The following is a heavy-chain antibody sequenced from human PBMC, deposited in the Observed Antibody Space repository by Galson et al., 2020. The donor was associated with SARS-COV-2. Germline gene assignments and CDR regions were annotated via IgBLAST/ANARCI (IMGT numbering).Heavy chain of an antibody. CDR3: ARDQRYFDWSYYYYYGMDV. CDR1: GFTFSSYE. CDR2: ISSNGSTI. J-gene: IGHJ6*02. V-gene: IGHV3-48*03. D-gene: IGHD3-9*01. Sequence: GESLKISCAASGFTFSSYEMNWVRQAPGKGLEWVSYISSNGSTIYYADSVKGRFTISRDNAKNSLYLQMNSLRAEDTAVYYCARDQRYFDWSYYYYYGMDVWGQGTTVTVSS.